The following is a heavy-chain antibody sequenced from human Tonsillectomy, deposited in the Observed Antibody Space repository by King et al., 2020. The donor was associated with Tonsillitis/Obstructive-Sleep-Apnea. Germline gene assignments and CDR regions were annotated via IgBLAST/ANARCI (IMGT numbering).Heavy chain of an antibody. Sequence: VQLVESGAEVKKPGSSVKVSCKASGGTFNSYAISWVRQAPGQGLEWMGGIIPMFGTANYAQKFQGRVTVTADESTSTAYMELSSLRSEDTAVYYCARSLRYLSTEHYYDYYYMDVWGKGTTVTVSS. V-gene: IGHV1-69*01. CDR2: IIPMFGTA. D-gene: IGHD3-9*01. CDR1: GGTFNSYA. J-gene: IGHJ6*03. CDR3: ARSLRYLSTEHYYDYYYMDV.